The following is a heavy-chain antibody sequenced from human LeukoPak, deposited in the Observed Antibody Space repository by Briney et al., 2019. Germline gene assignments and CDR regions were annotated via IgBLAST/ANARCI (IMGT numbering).Heavy chain of an antibody. Sequence: PSETLSLTCTVSGGSISSSSYYWGWIRQPPGTGLEWLGEINHSGSTNYNPSLKSRVTISVDTSKNQFSLKLSSVTAADTAVYYCARGSIVSSGWYPRRAHWYFDLWGRGTLVTVSS. J-gene: IGHJ2*01. D-gene: IGHD6-19*01. CDR2: INHSGST. CDR3: ARGSIVSSGWYPRRAHWYFDL. CDR1: GGSISSSSYY. V-gene: IGHV4-39*07.